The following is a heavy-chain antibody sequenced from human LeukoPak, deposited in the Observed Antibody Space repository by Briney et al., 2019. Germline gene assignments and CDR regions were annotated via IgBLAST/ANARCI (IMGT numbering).Heavy chain of an antibody. D-gene: IGHD3-9*01. Sequence: PSETLSLTCTVSGGSISSSSYYWGWIRQPPGKGLEWIGSIYYSGSTYYNPSLKSRVTISVDTSKNQFSLKLSSVTAADTAVYYCARVRDILTGPPEVDAFDIWGQGTMVTVSS. CDR2: IYYSGST. J-gene: IGHJ3*02. V-gene: IGHV4-39*07. CDR1: GGSISSSSYY. CDR3: ARVRDILTGPPEVDAFDI.